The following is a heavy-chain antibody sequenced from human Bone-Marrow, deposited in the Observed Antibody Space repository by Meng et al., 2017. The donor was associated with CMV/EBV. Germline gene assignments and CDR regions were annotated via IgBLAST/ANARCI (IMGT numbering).Heavy chain of an antibody. Sequence: LHPDALRPALVKPSETLSLPCTVSGGSISRSSYYWGWIRQPPGKWLEWIGSIYYSGSTYYKPSLKSRVTNQVATSQNQFSLKLSSVSAADTAVYYCARVIGSLVDELPWYFDYWGQGTLVTVSS. J-gene: IGHJ4*02. CDR2: IYYSGST. CDR1: GGSISRSSYY. V-gene: IGHV4-39*07. CDR3: ARVIGSLVDELPWYFDY. D-gene: IGHD3-10*01.